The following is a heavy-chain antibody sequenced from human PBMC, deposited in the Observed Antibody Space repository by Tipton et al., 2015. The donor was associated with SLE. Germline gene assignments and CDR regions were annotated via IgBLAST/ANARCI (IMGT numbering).Heavy chain of an antibody. V-gene: IGHV3-66*02. CDR2: IYSASTT. Sequence: SLRLSCAASGFTFSRDHTSWVRQAPGKGLEYVSVIYSASTTFYADTVKGRFSTSRDTSKNTLYLEMNSLRPEDTAVYYCAASIGSRNYEGYAGYWGQGTLVTVSS. CDR3: AASIGSRNYEGYAGY. D-gene: IGHD1-7*01. CDR1: GFTFSRDH. J-gene: IGHJ4*02.